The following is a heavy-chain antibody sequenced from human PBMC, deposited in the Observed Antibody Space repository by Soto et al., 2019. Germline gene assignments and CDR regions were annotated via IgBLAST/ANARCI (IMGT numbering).Heavy chain of an antibody. CDR1: GYTFTSYA. Sequence: GASVKVSCKASGYTFTSYAMHWVRQAPGQGLEWMGWINAGNGNTKYSQKFQGRVTITRDTSASTAYMELSSLRSEDTAVYYCARAEWIQLWSFDYWGQGTLVTVSS. J-gene: IGHJ4*02. V-gene: IGHV1-3*01. CDR3: ARAEWIQLWSFDY. CDR2: INAGNGNT. D-gene: IGHD5-18*01.